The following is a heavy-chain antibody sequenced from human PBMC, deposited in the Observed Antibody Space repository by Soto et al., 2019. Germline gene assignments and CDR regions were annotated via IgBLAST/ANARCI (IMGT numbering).Heavy chain of an antibody. V-gene: IGHV1-18*04. D-gene: IGHD6-19*01. CDR3: ARDIAVAGNSPRDFDS. CDR1: GYTFTSYG. J-gene: IGHJ4*02. CDR2: ISAYNGNT. Sequence: GASVKVSCKASGYTFTSYGISWVRQAPGQGLERMGWISAYNGNTNYAQKLQGRVTMTTDTSTSTAYMELRSLRSDDTAVYYCARDIAVAGNSPRDFDSWAQGTRVIVSS.